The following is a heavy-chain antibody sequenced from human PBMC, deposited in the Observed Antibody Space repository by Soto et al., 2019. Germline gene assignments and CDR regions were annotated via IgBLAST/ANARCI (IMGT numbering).Heavy chain of an antibody. CDR1: GFTFSSYG. J-gene: IGHJ6*02. CDR3: ARSGGNSPYYYGMDV. CDR2: IWYDGSNK. D-gene: IGHD2-21*02. Sequence: QVQLAESGGGVVQPGRSLRLSCAASGFTFSSYGMHWVRQAPGKGLEWVAVIWYDGSNKYYVDSVKGRFTISRDNSKNMVYLQMNSLRAEDTAVYYCARSGGNSPYYYGMDVWGQGTTVTVSS. V-gene: IGHV3-33*01.